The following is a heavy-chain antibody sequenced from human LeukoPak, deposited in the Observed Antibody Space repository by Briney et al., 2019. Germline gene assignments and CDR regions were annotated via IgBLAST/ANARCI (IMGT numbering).Heavy chain of an antibody. V-gene: IGHV3-23*01. Sequence: GGSLRLSCAASRITFSNYAMSWVRQAPGKGLEWVSAIGGGGVSTYYADSVKGRFTISRDNYKNTVSLQMNTLRAEDTAVYYCAKIYCASTICPFDYWGQGTLVTVSS. CDR2: IGGGGVST. CDR3: AKIYCASTICPFDY. D-gene: IGHD2-2*01. CDR1: RITFSNYA. J-gene: IGHJ4*02.